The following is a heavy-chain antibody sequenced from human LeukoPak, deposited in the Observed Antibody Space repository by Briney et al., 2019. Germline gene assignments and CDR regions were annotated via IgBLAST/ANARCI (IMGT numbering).Heavy chain of an antibody. CDR2: ISLRGADT. J-gene: IGHJ4*02. CDR1: GFTFSSNA. CDR3: ARRGCYGGNCYPCDY. V-gene: IGHV3-23*01. Sequence: GGSLRLSCSASGFTFSSNAMSWVRQAPGKGLEWVSSISLRGADTNYADSVKGRFTVSRDDSKNALYLQMSSLRAEDTAVYFCARRGCYGGNCYPCDYWGQGTLVTVSS. D-gene: IGHD2-21*02.